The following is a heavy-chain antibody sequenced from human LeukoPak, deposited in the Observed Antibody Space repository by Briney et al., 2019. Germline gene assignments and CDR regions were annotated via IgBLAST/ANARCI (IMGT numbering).Heavy chain of an antibody. CDR3: AKDFLGQLADAFDI. D-gene: IGHD7-27*01. V-gene: IGHV3-23*01. J-gene: IGHJ3*02. CDR1: GFSFSTYG. CDR2: IPTSGGIT. Sequence: PGGSLRLSCADSGFSFSTYGMSWVRQAPGKGLEWVSGIPTSGGITYYADSVKGRFTISRDNSKNTLYLQMNSLRAEDTAVYYCAKDFLGQLADAFDIWGQGTMVIVSS.